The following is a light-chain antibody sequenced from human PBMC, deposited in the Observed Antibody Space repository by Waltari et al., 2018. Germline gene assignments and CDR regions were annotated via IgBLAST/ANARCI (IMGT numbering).Light chain of an antibody. J-gene: IGKJ1*01. V-gene: IGKV4-1*01. CDR3: QQYYSTSLT. CDR2: WAS. Sequence: DIVMTQSPDSLAVPLGERATINCKSSQSVLYSSNNKNYLAWYQQKPGQPPKLLIYWASTRESGVPDRFSGSGSGTDFTLTISSLQAEDVAVYYCQQYYSTSLTFGQGTKVEIK. CDR1: QSVLYSSNNKNY.